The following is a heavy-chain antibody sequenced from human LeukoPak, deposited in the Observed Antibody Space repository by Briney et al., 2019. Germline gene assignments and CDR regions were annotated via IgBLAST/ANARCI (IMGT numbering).Heavy chain of an antibody. D-gene: IGHD3-22*01. CDR3: ARDSLPDDSSPHYFDY. J-gene: IGHJ4*02. CDR1: GFTFSSYG. Sequence: PGGSLRLSCAASGFTFSSYGMSWVRQAPGKGLEWIGRIYTSGSTNYNPSLKSRVTMSVDTSKNQFSLKLSSVTAADTAVYYCARDSLPDDSSPHYFDYWGQGTLVTVSS. CDR2: IYTSGST. V-gene: IGHV4-4*07.